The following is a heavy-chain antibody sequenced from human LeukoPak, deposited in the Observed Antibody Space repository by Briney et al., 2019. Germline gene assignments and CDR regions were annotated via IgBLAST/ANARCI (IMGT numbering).Heavy chain of an antibody. V-gene: IGHV3-48*03. J-gene: IGHJ4*02. CDR2: ISSSGSTI. CDR1: GFTYSSYE. Sequence: GGSLRLSCAASGFTYSSYEMNWVRQAPGKGLEWVSYISSSGSTIYYADSVKGRFTISRDNAQNSLYLQMNSLRAEDTAVYYCASNVDTAESYWGQGTLVTVSS. D-gene: IGHD5-18*01. CDR3: ASNVDTAESY.